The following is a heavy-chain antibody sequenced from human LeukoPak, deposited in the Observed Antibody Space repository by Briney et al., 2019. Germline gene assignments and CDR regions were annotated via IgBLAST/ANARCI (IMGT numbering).Heavy chain of an antibody. CDR2: IKQDGSEK. J-gene: IGHJ4*02. Sequence: PGGSLRLSCAASGFTFSSYWMSWVRQAPGKGLEWVANIKQDGSEKYYVDSVKGRFTISRDNAENSLSLQMNSLRAEATAVYYCTRSNWNAFDYWGQGTLVTVSS. CDR1: GFTFSSYW. CDR3: TRSNWNAFDY. D-gene: IGHD1-1*01. V-gene: IGHV3-7*01.